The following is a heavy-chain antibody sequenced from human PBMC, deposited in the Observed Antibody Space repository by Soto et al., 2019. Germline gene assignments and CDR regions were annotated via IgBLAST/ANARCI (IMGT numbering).Heavy chain of an antibody. D-gene: IGHD3-10*01. CDR2: IIPIFGTA. V-gene: IGHV1-69*06. J-gene: IGHJ4*02. CDR1: GGTFSSYA. CDR3: ARGGSYYGSGSYSFDY. Sequence: QVQLVQSGAEVKKPGSSVKVSCKASGGTFSSYAISWVRQAPGQGLEWMGGIIPIFGTANYAQKFQGRVTITADKATSTAYMELSSLGAEDTAVYYCARGGSYYGSGSYSFDYWGQGTLVNGSS.